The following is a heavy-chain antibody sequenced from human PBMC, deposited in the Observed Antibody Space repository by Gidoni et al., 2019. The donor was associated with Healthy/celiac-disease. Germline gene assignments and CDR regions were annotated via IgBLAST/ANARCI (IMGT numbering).Heavy chain of an antibody. D-gene: IGHD3-22*01. CDR1: GFTSSSYD. CDR3: ARGAYDSSGLTYGMDV. CDR2: IGTAGDP. Sequence: VQPVVSGGGLVQPGGSLRLFCSAPGFTSSSYDMHWVRQATGKGLEWVSAIGTAGDPYYPGSVKGRFTISRENAKNSLYLQMNSLRAGDTAVYYCARGAYDSSGLTYGMDVWGQGTTVTVSS. J-gene: IGHJ6*02. V-gene: IGHV3-13*05.